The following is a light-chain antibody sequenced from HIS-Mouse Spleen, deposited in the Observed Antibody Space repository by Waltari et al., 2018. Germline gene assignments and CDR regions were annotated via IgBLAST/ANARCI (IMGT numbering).Light chain of an antibody. Sequence: EIVMTQSPATLSVSPGDRATLSCRASPSVSSNLAWYQQKPGQAPRLLIYGASTRATGIPARFSGSGSGTEFTLTISSLQSEDFAVYYCQQYNNWPMYTFGQGTKLEIK. J-gene: IGKJ2*01. CDR3: QQYNNWPMYT. CDR1: PSVSSN. V-gene: IGKV3-15*01. CDR2: GAS.